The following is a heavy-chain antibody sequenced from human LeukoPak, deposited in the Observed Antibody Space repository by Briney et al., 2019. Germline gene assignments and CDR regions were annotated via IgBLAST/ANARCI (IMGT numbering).Heavy chain of an antibody. J-gene: IGHJ6*02. V-gene: IGHV5-51*01. CDR3: ARQACSTTTCNYGMDV. D-gene: IGHD2-2*01. CDR1: GYMSTSYW. CDR2: IYPGDSDT. Sequence: GESLKISCKGSGYMSTSYWIGWVRQMPGKGLEWMGIIYPGDSDTRYNPSFQGQVTISADKSISTAYLQWSSLKASDTAMYYCARQACSTTTCNYGMDVWGQGTAVTVSS.